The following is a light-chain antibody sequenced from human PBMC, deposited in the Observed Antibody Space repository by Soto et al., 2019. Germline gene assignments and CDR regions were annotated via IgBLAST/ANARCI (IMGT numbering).Light chain of an antibody. Sequence: EIVMTQSPATLSVSPGERATLSCRATQSVSSNLAWYQQKPGQAPRLLIYGASTMATGIPARFSGSVSRTYFTPAISCLQSEDFSVYYCQQYHNWPPWTFGQGTNVEIK. V-gene: IGKV3-15*01. CDR1: QSVSSN. J-gene: IGKJ1*01. CDR2: GAS. CDR3: QQYHNWPPWT.